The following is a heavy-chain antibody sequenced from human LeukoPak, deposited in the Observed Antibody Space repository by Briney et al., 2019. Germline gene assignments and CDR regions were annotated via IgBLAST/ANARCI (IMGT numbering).Heavy chain of an antibody. CDR2: LYSGDST. V-gene: IGHV3-66*01. D-gene: IGHD5-24*01. CDR3: ASRDKGYYYGMDV. J-gene: IGHJ6*02. Sequence: PGGSLRLSCAASGFTVSSNYMSWVRQAPGKGLEWVSLLYSGDSTYYADSVKGRFTISRDNSKNTLYLQMNSLRAEDTAVYYCASRDKGYYYGMDVWGQGTTVTVSS. CDR1: GFTVSSNY.